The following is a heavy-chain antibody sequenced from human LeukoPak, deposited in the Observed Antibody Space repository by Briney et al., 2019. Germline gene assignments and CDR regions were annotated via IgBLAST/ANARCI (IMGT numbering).Heavy chain of an antibody. D-gene: IGHD3-9*01. CDR1: GFTFSSNW. Sequence: GRSRRLSCAASGFTFSSNWMSWVRQAPGKGLEWVANIKQDGSEKYYVDSVKGRFTTSTEDDKHSLCLHMNRLRDVDTAVYYCARELRRYFDWPPYYFDYWGQGTLVSVSS. CDR3: ARELRRYFDWPPYYFDY. CDR2: IKQDGSEK. V-gene: IGHV3-7*03. J-gene: IGHJ4*02.